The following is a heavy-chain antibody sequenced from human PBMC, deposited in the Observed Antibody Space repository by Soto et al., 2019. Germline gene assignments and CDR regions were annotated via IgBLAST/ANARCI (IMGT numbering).Heavy chain of an antibody. J-gene: IGHJ6*02. CDR2: IYYSGST. CDR3: ARDRSINMVRGGHGMDV. V-gene: IGHV4-30-4*01. CDR1: GGSISSGDYY. D-gene: IGHD3-10*01. Sequence: SETLSLTCTVSGGSISSGDYYWSWIRQPPGKGLEWIGYIYYSGSTYYNPSLKSRVTISVDTSKNQFSLKMSSVTAADTAVYYCARDRSINMVRGGHGMDVWGQGNTVTVSS.